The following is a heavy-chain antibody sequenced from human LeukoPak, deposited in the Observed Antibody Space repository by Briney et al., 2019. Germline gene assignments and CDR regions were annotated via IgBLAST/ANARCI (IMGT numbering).Heavy chain of an antibody. Sequence: SETLSLTCTVSGGSISSYYWSWIRQPPGKGLEWIGYIYSSGRTNYNPSLKSRVTISVDTSNNEFSLGLSSVTAADTAVYYCARHAQGCSYATLDYWGQGTLVTVSS. CDR3: ARHAQGCSYATLDY. J-gene: IGHJ4*02. D-gene: IGHD5-18*01. CDR1: GGSISSYY. CDR2: IYSSGRT. V-gene: IGHV4-59*08.